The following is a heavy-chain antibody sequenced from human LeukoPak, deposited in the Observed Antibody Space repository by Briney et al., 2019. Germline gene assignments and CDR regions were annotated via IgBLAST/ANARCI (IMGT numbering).Heavy chain of an antibody. CDR3: AREVDVLLDDFWSGYYPGDY. CDR1: GYTFTSYY. D-gene: IGHD3-3*01. J-gene: IGHJ4*02. V-gene: IGHV1-46*01. CDR2: INPSGGST. Sequence: ASVKVSCKASGYTFTSYYMHWVRQAPGQGLEWMGIINPSGGSTSYAQKFQGRVTMTRDTSTSTVYMELSSLRSEDTAVYYCAREVDVLLDDFWSGYYPGDYWGQGTLVTVSS.